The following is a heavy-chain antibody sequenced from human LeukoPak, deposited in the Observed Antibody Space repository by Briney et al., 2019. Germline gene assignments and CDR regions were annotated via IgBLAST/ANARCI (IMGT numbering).Heavy chain of an antibody. J-gene: IGHJ4*02. CDR2: IYYSETT. V-gene: IGHV4-59*08. CDR3: ARQSEGFDS. CDR1: GNSIRSYY. Sequence: PSETLSLTCTVSGNSIRSYYWNWIRQPPGKGLEWIGYIYYSETTSYNPSLRSRVTISVDMSKNQFSLRLTSVTAADTAVYYCARQSEGFDSWGQGTLVTVSS.